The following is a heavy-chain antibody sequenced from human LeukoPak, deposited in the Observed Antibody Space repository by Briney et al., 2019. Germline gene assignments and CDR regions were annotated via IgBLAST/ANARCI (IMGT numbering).Heavy chain of an antibody. CDR1: GGSISSSSYY. V-gene: IGHV4-39*07. CDR2: IYYSGST. Sequence: PSETLSLTCTVSGGSISSSSYYWGWIRQPPGKGLEWIGSIYYSGSTYYNPSLKSRVTISVDTSKNQFSLKLSSVTAADTAVYYCARDRADYPRMVWFDPWGQGTLVTVSS. D-gene: IGHD4-11*01. J-gene: IGHJ5*02. CDR3: ARDRADYPRMVWFDP.